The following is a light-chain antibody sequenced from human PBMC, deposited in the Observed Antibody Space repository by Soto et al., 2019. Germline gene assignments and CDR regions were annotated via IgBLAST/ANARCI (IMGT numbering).Light chain of an antibody. J-gene: IGKJ1*01. Sequence: EIVMTQSPATLSVSPGERATLSCRASQSVSNNLAWYQQKPGQAPRLLIYGASTRATGIPARFSGSGSGTAFTLTISSLLSEDFAVYYCQQYNNWPRTFGQGTKVEIK. CDR1: QSVSNN. CDR2: GAS. V-gene: IGKV3-15*01. CDR3: QQYNNWPRT.